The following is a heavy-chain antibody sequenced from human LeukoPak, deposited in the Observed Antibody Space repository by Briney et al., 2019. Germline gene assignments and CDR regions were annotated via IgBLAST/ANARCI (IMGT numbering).Heavy chain of an antibody. CDR3: ARNGGYSGYDSASNYYYYYMDV. CDR2: VSSDGINT. CDR1: GFTFSNFA. J-gene: IGHJ6*03. V-gene: IGHV3-23*01. D-gene: IGHD5-12*01. Sequence: PGGSLRLSCSASGFTFSNFAMDWVRQAPGKGLEWVSAVSSDGINTYYTDSLKGRFTISGDNSKNTVFLQMHSLTAEDTAVYYCARNGGYSGYDSASNYYYYYMDVWGKGTTVTISS.